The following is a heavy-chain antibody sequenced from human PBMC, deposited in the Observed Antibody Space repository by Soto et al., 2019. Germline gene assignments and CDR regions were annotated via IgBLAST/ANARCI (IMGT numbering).Heavy chain of an antibody. V-gene: IGHV4-61*01. Sequence: QVRLQESGPGLVKPSETLSLTCTVSGGSVSSGSYFWIRQSPGKGLEWIASLYYSGSTNYNPSLKSRVSTSVDTYKDQFSLKLNSVTAADMAVYLCARELIPAAVSFDFWGQGTLVTVSS. J-gene: IGHJ4*02. CDR3: ARELIPAAVSFDF. D-gene: IGHD6-13*01. CDR2: LYYSGST. CDR1: GGSVSSGSYF.